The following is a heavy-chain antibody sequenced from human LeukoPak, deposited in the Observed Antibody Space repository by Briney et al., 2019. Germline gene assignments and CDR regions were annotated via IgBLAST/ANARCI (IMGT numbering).Heavy chain of an antibody. V-gene: IGHV4-59*01. CDR3: ARARNYYDSSDYYYEGDAFDI. CDR1: GGSISSYH. CDR2: IYYSGST. J-gene: IGHJ3*02. D-gene: IGHD3-22*01. Sequence: NPSETLSLTCTVSGGSISSYHWSWIRQPPGKGLECIGYIYYSGSTNYNPPLKSRVTISVDTSKNRFSLKLSSVTAADTAVYYCARARNYYDSSDYYYEGDAFDIWGQGTMVTVSS.